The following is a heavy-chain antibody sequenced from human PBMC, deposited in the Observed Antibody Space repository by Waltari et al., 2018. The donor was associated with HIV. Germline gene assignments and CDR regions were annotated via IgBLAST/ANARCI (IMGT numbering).Heavy chain of an antibody. Sequence: QITLKESGPTLLKPTQTPTLTCTFSGFSLRTPGAGVGWIRQSPGKALEWLALIYWDDDKRYMASLKNRLTITKDTSNNQVTLTLTNMNPMDTGTFYCAYTSYSNSKYMDVWGNGTAVIVSS. CDR3: AYTSYSNSKYMDV. J-gene: IGHJ6*03. D-gene: IGHD6-6*01. CDR1: GFSLRTPGAG. V-gene: IGHV2-5*02. CDR2: IYWDDDK.